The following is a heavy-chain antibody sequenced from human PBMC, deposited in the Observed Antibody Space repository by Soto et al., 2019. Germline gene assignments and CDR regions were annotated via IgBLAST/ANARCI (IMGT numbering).Heavy chain of an antibody. D-gene: IGHD3-22*01. Sequence: SETLSLTCAVSGYSISSGYYWGWIRQPPGKGLEWIGSIYHSGSTYYNPSLKSRVTISVDTSKNQLSLKLSSVTAADTAVYYCARVPAYYDSSGYYYGVQYYFDYWGQGTLVTVSS. CDR2: IYHSGST. CDR3: ARVPAYYDSSGYYYGVQYYFDY. V-gene: IGHV4-38-2*01. J-gene: IGHJ4*02. CDR1: GYSISSGYY.